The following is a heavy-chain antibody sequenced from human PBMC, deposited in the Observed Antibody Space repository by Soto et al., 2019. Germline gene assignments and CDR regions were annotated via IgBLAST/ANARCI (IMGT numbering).Heavy chain of an antibody. CDR1: GGSISSYY. Sequence: SETLSLTCTVSGGSISSYYWNWIRQPPGKGLEWIGYIYYSGTTNYNPSLKSRVTISVDTSKNQFSLKLSSVTAADTAVYYCARTPDPFPIAVAGRFYFQHWGQGTLVTAPQ. J-gene: IGHJ1*01. CDR2: IYYSGTT. D-gene: IGHD6-19*01. CDR3: ARTPDPFPIAVAGRFYFQH. V-gene: IGHV4-59*08.